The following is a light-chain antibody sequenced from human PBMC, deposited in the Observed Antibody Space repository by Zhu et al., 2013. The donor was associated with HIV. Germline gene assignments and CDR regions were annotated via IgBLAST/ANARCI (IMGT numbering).Light chain of an antibody. V-gene: IGKV3-20*01. CDR3: QQYGSSRT. CDR1: QSVSSNY. CDR2: GAS. Sequence: EIVLTQSPGTLSVSPGERATLSCRASQSVSSNYLAWYQQRPGQAPRLLIYGASSRATGIPDRSSGSGSGTDFTLTISRLEPEDFAVYYCQQYGSSRTFGQGTKVEIK. J-gene: IGKJ1*01.